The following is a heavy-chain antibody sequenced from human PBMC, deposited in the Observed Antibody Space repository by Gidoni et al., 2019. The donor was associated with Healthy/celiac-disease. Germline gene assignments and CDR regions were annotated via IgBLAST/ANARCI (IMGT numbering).Heavy chain of an antibody. CDR2: ISGSGGST. V-gene: IGHV3-23*01. CDR1: VFPFSSYA. Sequence: EVQLLVSGGGLLQLGGSLRLSCAASVFPFSSYAMSWVRQAPGKGLEWVSAISGSGGSTYYADSVKGRFTISRDNSKNTLYLQMNSLRAEDTAVYYCAKRDGGITGTTSDYWGQGTLVTVSS. J-gene: IGHJ4*02. CDR3: AKRDGGITGTTSDY. D-gene: IGHD1-20*01.